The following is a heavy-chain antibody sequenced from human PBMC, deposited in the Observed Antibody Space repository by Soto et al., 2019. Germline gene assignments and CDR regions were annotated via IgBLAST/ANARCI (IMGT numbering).Heavy chain of an antibody. CDR1: GGSFSGYY. CDR3: ARGRSQSKYGSGNNWFDP. V-gene: IGHV4-34*01. D-gene: IGHD3-10*01. Sequence: SKTLSLTCAVYGGSFSGYYWSWIRQPPGKGLEWIGEINHSGSTNYNPSLKSRVTISVDTSKNQFSLKLSSVTAADTAVYYCARGRSQSKYGSGNNWFDPWGQGTLVTVSS. J-gene: IGHJ5*02. CDR2: INHSGST.